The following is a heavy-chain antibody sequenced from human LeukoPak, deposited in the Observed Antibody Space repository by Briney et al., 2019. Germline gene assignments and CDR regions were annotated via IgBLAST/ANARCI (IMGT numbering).Heavy chain of an antibody. CDR3: AKDMERYYDFWSGYYNGFDP. J-gene: IGHJ5*02. D-gene: IGHD3-3*01. Sequence: GGSLRLSCAGSGFTCEDYAMHWVRKAPGMGMEWVSLSSGDGGSTYYADSVKGRFTISRDNSKNSLYLQMNSLRTEDTALYYCAKDMERYYDFWSGYYNGFDPWGQGTLVTVSS. CDR2: SSGDGGST. CDR1: GFTCEDYA. V-gene: IGHV3-43*02.